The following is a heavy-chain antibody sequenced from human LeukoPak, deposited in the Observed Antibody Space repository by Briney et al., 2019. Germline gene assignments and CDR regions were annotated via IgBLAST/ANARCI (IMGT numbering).Heavy chain of an antibody. CDR2: ISYDGSNK. D-gene: IGHD3-3*01. J-gene: IGHJ3*01. CDR1: GFTFSSYA. CDR3: ASAPGPYDFWSGYLPD. V-gene: IGHV3-30*04. Sequence: GGSLRLSCAASGFTFSSYAMHWVRQAPGKGLEWVAVISYDGSNKYYADSVKGRFTISRDNSKDTLYLQMNSLRAEDTAVYYCASAPGPYDFWSGYLPDWGQGTMVTVSS.